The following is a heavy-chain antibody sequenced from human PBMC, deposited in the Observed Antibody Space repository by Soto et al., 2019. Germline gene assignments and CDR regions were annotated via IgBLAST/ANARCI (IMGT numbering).Heavy chain of an antibody. CDR2: ISYDGSNK. CDR1: GFTFSSYA. J-gene: IGHJ6*02. D-gene: IGHD3-22*01. Sequence: QVQLVESGGGVVQPGRSLRLSSAASGFTFSSYAMHWVRQAPGKGLEWVAVISYDGSNKYYADSVKGRFTISRDNSKNTLYLQMNSLRAEDTAVYYCARDQYYYDSSGYYYYYYGMDVWGQGTTVTVSS. CDR3: ARDQYYYDSSGYYYYYYGMDV. V-gene: IGHV3-30-3*01.